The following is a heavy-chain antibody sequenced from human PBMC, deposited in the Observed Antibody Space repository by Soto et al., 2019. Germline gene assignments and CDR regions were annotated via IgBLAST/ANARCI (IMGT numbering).Heavy chain of an antibody. CDR3: ASSYYYDSSGYYSNWFDP. J-gene: IGHJ5*02. Sequence: SETLSLTCTVSGGSISSGDCYWSWIRQPPGKCLEWIGYIYYSGSTYYNPSLKSRVTISVDTSKNQFSLKLSSVTAADTAVYYCASSYYYDSSGYYSNWFDPWGQGTLVTVYS. V-gene: IGHV4-30-4*01. D-gene: IGHD3-22*01. CDR1: GGSISSGDCY. CDR2: IYYSGST.